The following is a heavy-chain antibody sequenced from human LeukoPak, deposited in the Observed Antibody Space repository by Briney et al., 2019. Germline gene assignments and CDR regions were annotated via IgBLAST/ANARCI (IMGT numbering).Heavy chain of an antibody. V-gene: IGHV1-69*02. J-gene: IGHJ6*03. CDR3: ARGYCSSTSCCFARDYYMDV. Sequence: SVKVSCKASGGTFSSYTISWVRQAPGQGLEWMGRIIPILGIANYAQKFQGRVTITADKSTSTAYMELSSLRSEDTAVYYCARGYCSSTSCCFARDYYMDVWGKGTTVTVSS. CDR1: GGTFSSYT. D-gene: IGHD2-2*01. CDR2: IIPILGIA.